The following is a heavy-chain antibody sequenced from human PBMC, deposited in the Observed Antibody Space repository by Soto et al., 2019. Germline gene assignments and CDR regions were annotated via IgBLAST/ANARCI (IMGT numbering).Heavy chain of an antibody. J-gene: IGHJ4*02. Sequence: ASVKVSCKASGYTFTSYGISWVRQAPGQGLEWMGWISAYNGNTNYAQKLQGRVTITTDTSTSAAYMELSSLSSEDTAVYYCARAVAVAADFDYWGQGTLVTVSS. D-gene: IGHD2-15*01. CDR3: ARAVAVAADFDY. CDR2: ISAYNGNT. V-gene: IGHV1-18*01. CDR1: GYTFTSYG.